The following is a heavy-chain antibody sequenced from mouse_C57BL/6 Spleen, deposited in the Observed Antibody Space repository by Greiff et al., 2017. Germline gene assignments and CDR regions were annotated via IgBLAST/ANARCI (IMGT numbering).Heavy chain of an antibody. CDR2: IDPSDSYT. V-gene: IGHV1-69*01. Sequence: QVQLQQPGAELVIPGASVKLSCKASGYTFTSYWMHWVKQRPGQGLEWIGEIDPSDSYTNYNQKFKGKSTLTVDKSSSTAYMQLSSLTSEDSAVYYCARGGNSYLGYWGQGTTLTVSS. CDR3: ARGGNSYLGY. CDR1: GYTFTSYW. J-gene: IGHJ2*01. D-gene: IGHD2-1*01.